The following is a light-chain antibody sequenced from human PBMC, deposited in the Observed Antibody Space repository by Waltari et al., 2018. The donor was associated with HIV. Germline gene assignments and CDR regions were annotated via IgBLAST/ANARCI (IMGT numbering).Light chain of an antibody. J-gene: IGLJ2*01. CDR3: AAYAGNNIVI. CDR1: SSDIGYFNS. CDR2: DVN. Sequence: QSALTQPPSASGSPGQSVTDSCTGTSSDIGYFNSVSWYQQHPGKAPKLLIYDVNKRPSGVPDRFSASKSGATASLTVSGLLAEDEADYYCAAYAGNNIVIFGGGTKVTV. V-gene: IGLV2-8*01.